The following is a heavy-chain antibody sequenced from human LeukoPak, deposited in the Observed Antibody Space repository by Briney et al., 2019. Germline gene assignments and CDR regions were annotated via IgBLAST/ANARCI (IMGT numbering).Heavy chain of an antibody. D-gene: IGHD6-19*01. V-gene: IGHV4-34*01. CDR1: GGSFSGYY. CDR2: INHSGST. CDR3: AREISSGWVYYYYYMDV. J-gene: IGHJ6*03. Sequence: SETLSLTCAVYGGSFSGYYWSWIRQPPGKGLEWIGEINHSGSTNYNPSLKSRVTISVDTSKNQFSLKLSSVTAADTAVYYCAREISSGWVYYYYYMDVWGKGTTVTVSS.